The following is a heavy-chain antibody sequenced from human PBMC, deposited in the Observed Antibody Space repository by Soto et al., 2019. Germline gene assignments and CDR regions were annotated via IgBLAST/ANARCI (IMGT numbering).Heavy chain of an antibody. CDR2: ISSNGGST. V-gene: IGHV3-64*01. Sequence: SLRVSYTASAFMFSRYTKHCFRLSPGKGLEYVSAISSNGGSTYYANSVKGRFTISRDNSKNTLYLQMGSLRAEDMAVYYCARVPLDSSSWYYFDYWGQGP. D-gene: IGHD6-13*01. J-gene: IGHJ4*02. CDR3: ARVPLDSSSWYYFDY. CDR1: AFMFSRYT.